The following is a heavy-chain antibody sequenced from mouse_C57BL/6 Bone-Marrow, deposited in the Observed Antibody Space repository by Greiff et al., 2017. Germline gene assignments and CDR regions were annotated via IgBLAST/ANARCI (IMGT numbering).Heavy chain of an antibody. J-gene: IGHJ3*01. CDR1: GFTFTAYY. Sequence: EVKLVESGGGLVQPGGSLSLSCAASGFTFTAYYMSWVRQPPGKALEWLGFIRNKANGYTTEYSASVKGRFTISRDNSQSILYLQMNALRAEDSATYYCARYNSAWFADWGQGTLVTVSA. CDR2: IRNKANGYTT. V-gene: IGHV7-3*01. CDR3: ARYNSAWFAD.